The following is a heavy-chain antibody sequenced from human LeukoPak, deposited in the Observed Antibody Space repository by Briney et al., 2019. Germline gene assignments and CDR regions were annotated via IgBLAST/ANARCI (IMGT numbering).Heavy chain of an antibody. CDR3: AKMGGAYYSASSGYVAFDV. Sequence: GGSLGLSCAASGFTFSSYAMSWVPQAPGKGLEWVSGISGSGGNTYHADSVKGRFPISRDNSKNTLYLQMNSMRVEDTAVYYCAKMGGAYYSASSGYVAFDVWGQGTMVTVSS. V-gene: IGHV3-23*01. D-gene: IGHD3-22*01. CDR1: GFTFSSYA. CDR2: ISGSGGNT. J-gene: IGHJ3*01.